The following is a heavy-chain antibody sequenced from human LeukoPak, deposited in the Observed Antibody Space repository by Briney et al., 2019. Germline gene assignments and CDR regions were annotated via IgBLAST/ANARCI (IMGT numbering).Heavy chain of an antibody. V-gene: IGHV3-30*02. J-gene: IGHJ3*02. CDR3: AKGYDDLVAFDI. CDR1: GFTFSSYG. D-gene: IGHD5-12*01. CDR2: IRYDGNNK. Sequence: PGGSLRLSCAASGFTFSSYGMDWVRQAPGKGLEWVAFIRYDGNNKDYADSVKGRFTISRDNSKNTLYLQMNSLRVEDTAVYYCAKGYDDLVAFDIWGQGTMVTVSS.